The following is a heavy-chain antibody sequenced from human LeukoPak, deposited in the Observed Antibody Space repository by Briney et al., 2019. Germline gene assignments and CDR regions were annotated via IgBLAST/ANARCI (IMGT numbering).Heavy chain of an antibody. CDR2: ISGSGGRS. V-gene: IGHV3-23*01. CDR1: GFAFSAYS. J-gene: IGHJ6*02. D-gene: IGHD6-19*01. CDR3: VRHGGIAVLGMDV. Sequence: PGGSLRLSCAASGFAFSAYSVSWVRQAPGKGLELVSVISGSGGRSYYSDSVKGRFTISRDNTKNTLYLGMNGLRPEDMAKYYCVRHGGIAVLGMDVWGQGTTVTVSS.